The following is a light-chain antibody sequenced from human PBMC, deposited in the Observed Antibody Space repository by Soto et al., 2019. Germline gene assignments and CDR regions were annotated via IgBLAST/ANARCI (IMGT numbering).Light chain of an antibody. CDR1: QGIGIY. CDR3: QKYNSGPLT. V-gene: IGKV1-27*01. J-gene: IGKJ4*01. CDR2: AAS. Sequence: DIQMTQSPSSLSASLGDRVTITCRASQGIGIYLAWFQQRPGKVPKLLIYAASALQSGVPSRFSGSGSETDFTLTLSSLQPEDVATYYCQKYNSGPLTFGAGTRVEIK.